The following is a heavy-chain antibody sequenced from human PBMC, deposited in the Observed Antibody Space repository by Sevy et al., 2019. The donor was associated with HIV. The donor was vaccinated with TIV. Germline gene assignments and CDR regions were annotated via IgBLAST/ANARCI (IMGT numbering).Heavy chain of an antibody. J-gene: IGHJ4*02. CDR2: IRICGGNT. CDR1: GFTFSNYA. CDR3: AKEWTQLSDWYGELDY. D-gene: IGHD6-19*01. Sequence: GGSLRLSCAASGFTFSNYAMSWVRQAPGKGLEWVSSIRICGGNTYYADSVKGRFTISRDNSKNTLYLQMNSLRAEDTAVYYCAKEWTQLSDWYGELDYWGQGSLVTVSS. V-gene: IGHV3-23*01.